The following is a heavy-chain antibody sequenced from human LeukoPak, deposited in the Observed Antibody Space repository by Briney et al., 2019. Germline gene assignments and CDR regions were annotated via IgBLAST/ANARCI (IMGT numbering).Heavy chain of an antibody. CDR2: IENDGSST. CDR3: TRGFGSGNSLPFDS. CDR1: GFTFSNYW. J-gene: IGHJ4*02. V-gene: IGHV3-74*01. D-gene: IGHD3-10*01. Sequence: GGSLRLSCVASGFTFSNYWMHWVRQAPGKGLVWVSRIENDGSSTSYADSVKGRFTISRDNAKNTLYLQMNSLRAEDTAVYYCTRGFGSGNSLPFDSWGQGTLATVSS.